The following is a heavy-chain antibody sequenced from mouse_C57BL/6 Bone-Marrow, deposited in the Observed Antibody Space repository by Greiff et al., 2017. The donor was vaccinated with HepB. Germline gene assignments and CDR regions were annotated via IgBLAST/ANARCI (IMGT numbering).Heavy chain of an antibody. J-gene: IGHJ2*01. CDR2: IYPGSGST. D-gene: IGHD2-2*01. Sequence: QVQLQQPGAELVKPGASVKMSCKASGYTFTSYWITWVKQRPGQGLEWIGDIYPGSGSTNYNEKFKSKATLTADKSSSTAYMQLNSLTSEDSAVYFCARSPGLRGYWGQGTTLTVSS. V-gene: IGHV1-55*01. CDR1: GYTFTSYW. CDR3: ARSPGLRGY.